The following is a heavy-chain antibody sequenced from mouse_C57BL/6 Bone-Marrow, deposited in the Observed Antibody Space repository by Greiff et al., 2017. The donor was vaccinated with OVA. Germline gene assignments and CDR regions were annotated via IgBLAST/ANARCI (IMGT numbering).Heavy chain of an antibody. V-gene: IGHV1-54*01. CDR1: GYAFTNYL. CDR3: ARSGYYGSSYKFAY. D-gene: IGHD1-1*01. Sequence: QVQLQQSGAELVRPGTSVKVSCKASGYAFTNYLIEWVKQRPGQGLEWIGVINPGSGGTNYNEKFKGKATLTADKSSSTAYMQLSSLTSEDSAVYFCARSGYYGSSYKFAYWGRGTVVTVTA. J-gene: IGHJ3*01. CDR2: INPGSGGT.